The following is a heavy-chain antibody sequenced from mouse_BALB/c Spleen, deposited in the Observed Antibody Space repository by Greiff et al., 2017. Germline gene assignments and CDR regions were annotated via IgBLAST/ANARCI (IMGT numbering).Heavy chain of an antibody. J-gene: IGHJ4*01. CDR2: IRNKANGYTT. CDR1: GFTFTDYY. D-gene: IGHD2-4*01. V-gene: IGHV7-3*02. Sequence: EVKLVESGGGLVQPGGSLRLSCATSGFTFTDYYMSWVRQPPGKALEWLGFIRNKANGYTTEYSASVKGRFTISRDNSQSILYLQMNTLRAEDSATYYCARDSLYDYDAYAMDYWGQGTSVTVSS. CDR3: ARDSLYDYDAYAMDY.